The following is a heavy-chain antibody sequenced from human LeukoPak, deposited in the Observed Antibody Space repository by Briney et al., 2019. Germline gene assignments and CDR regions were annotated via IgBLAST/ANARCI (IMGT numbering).Heavy chain of an antibody. D-gene: IGHD1-1*01. CDR3: ARGPPRGKYYYMDV. Sequence: PGGSLRLSCAASGFTFSSFDMHWVRQPTGQGLEWVSTIGNASDTYYPGSVEGGFTLSRDNAKNSLYLQMNSLTAGDTAVYYCARGPPRGKYYYMDVWGKRTTVTVSS. J-gene: IGHJ6*03. CDR2: IGNASDT. CDR1: GFTFSSFD. V-gene: IGHV3-13*01.